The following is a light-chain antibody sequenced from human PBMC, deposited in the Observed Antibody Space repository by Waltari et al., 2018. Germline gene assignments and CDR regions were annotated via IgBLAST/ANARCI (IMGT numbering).Light chain of an antibody. CDR1: SSDFGGYNL. V-gene: IGLV2-23*02. CDR2: EDT. J-gene: IGLJ2*01. CDR3: CSYAGSGTLDVV. Sequence: QSPLTQSASVSGSPEQSITISCTGASSDFGGYNLVSWYNKHPAKAPKDIIFEDTNRPSEVSDRFSVTRSGNTASLTISGLRPEDEADYYCCSYAGSGTLDVVFGGGTKLTVL.